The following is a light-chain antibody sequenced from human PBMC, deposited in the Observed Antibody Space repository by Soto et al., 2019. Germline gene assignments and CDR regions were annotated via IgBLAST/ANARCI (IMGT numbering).Light chain of an antibody. CDR3: QSYDSDFVI. Sequence: QSALTQPASVSASPGQSITISCTGTSSDVGSYNFVSWYQQYPGKAPKVMIYEASKRPSGVSNRFSASKSGNTASLTISGLQADDEADYYCQSYDSDFVIFGGGTKLTVL. CDR1: SSDVGSYNF. V-gene: IGLV2-23*01. J-gene: IGLJ2*01. CDR2: EAS.